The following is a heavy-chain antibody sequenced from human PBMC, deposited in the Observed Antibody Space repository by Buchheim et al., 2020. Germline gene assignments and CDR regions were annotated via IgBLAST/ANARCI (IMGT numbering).Heavy chain of an antibody. CDR1: DGSISGFY. D-gene: IGHD1-1*01. V-gene: IGHV4-34*01. J-gene: IGHJ4*02. Sequence: QVRLQQWGAGLLKPSETLSLTCAVYDGSISGFYWSWNRQPPGKGLEWIGEINHSGSAPYTPSLKSRVTISVDTSKKQFSLKRTSVTAADTAVYSCATGGLWLERHYFDNCGQGTL. CDR2: INHSGSA. CDR3: ATGGLWLERHYFDN.